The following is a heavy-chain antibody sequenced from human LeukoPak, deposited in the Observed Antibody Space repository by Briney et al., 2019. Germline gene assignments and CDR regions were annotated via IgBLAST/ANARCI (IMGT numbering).Heavy chain of an antibody. J-gene: IGHJ4*02. V-gene: IGHV1-2*02. Sequence: ASVKVSCKASGYTFTGYYMHWVRQAPGQGLEWMGWINPNSGGTNYAQKFQGRVTMTRDTSISTAYMELSRLRSDDTAVYYCARLVKGYYYDSIGYYSHWGQGTLVTVSS. CDR2: INPNSGGT. D-gene: IGHD3-22*01. CDR3: ARLVKGYYYDSIGYYSH. CDR1: GYTFTGYY.